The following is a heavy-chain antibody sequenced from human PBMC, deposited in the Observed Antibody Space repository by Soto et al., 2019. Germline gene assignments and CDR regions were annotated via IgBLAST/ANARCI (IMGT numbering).Heavy chain of an antibody. CDR3: ARDTETLGPRANDALDI. D-gene: IGHD3-3*02. CDR1: GYTFSAYT. Sequence: QAQLVQSGADMKKPGASVKVSCKATGYTFSAYTMNWVRQAPGQSLEWMGWINAGSGNTKYSQNFQGRVSITRDTSASTVYMELTGLTSEDTAVYYCARDTETLGPRANDALDIWGQGTMVTVSS. V-gene: IGHV1-3*01. J-gene: IGHJ3*02. CDR2: INAGSGNT.